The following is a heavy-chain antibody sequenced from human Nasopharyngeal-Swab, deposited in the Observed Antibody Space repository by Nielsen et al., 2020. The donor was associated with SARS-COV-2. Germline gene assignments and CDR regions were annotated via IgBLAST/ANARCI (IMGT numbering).Heavy chain of an antibody. CDR2: INDYEDRL. CDR1: GFTFSIHA. V-gene: IGHV3-64D*06. Sequence: GGSLRLSCSASGFTFSIHAMHWARQAPGKGLEYVSTINDYEDRLYYADSVKGRFTISRDNSKNTLYLQMSSLRPEDTAVYWCVKDLRGRYGFESWGQGTMVTVSS. J-gene: IGHJ3*02. D-gene: IGHD3-16*01. CDR3: VKDLRGRYGFES.